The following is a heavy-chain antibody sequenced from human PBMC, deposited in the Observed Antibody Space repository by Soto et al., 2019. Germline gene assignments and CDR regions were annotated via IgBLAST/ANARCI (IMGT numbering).Heavy chain of an antibody. CDR3: TTSYDSSGYYQRVYYYYYYGMDV. D-gene: IGHD3-22*01. Sequence: EVQLVESGGGLVKPGGSLRLSCAASGFTFSNAWMNWVRQAPGKGLEWVGRIKSKTDGGTTDYAAPVKGRFTISRDDSKNTLYLQMNSLKTEDTAVYYCTTSYDSSGYYQRVYYYYYYGMDVWGQGTTVTVSS. V-gene: IGHV3-15*07. CDR2: IKSKTDGGTT. J-gene: IGHJ6*02. CDR1: GFTFSNAW.